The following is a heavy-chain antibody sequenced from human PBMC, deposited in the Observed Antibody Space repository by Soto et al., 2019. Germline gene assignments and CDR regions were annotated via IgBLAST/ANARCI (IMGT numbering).Heavy chain of an antibody. CDR2: IWYDGSNK. Sequence: LRLSCAASGFTFSSYGMHWVRQAPGKGLEWVAVIWYDGSNKYYADSVKGRFTISRDNSKNTLYLQMNSLRAEDTAVYYCARLDSSSWYDSWGQGTLVTVSS. J-gene: IGHJ4*02. CDR3: ARLDSSSWYDS. V-gene: IGHV3-33*01. D-gene: IGHD6-13*01. CDR1: GFTFSSYG.